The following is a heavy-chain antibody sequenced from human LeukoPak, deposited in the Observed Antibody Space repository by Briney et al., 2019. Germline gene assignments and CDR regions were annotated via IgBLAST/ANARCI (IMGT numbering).Heavy chain of an antibody. Sequence: ASVKVSCKASGYTFTSYGISWVRQAPGQGLEWMGWISAYNGNTNYAQKLQGRVTMTTDTSTSTAYMELRSLRSDDTAVYYCARAARYCSGGSCYGYFDYWGQGTLVTVSS. V-gene: IGHV1-18*01. D-gene: IGHD2-15*01. CDR2: ISAYNGNT. CDR1: GYTFTSYG. J-gene: IGHJ4*02. CDR3: ARAARYCSGGSCYGYFDY.